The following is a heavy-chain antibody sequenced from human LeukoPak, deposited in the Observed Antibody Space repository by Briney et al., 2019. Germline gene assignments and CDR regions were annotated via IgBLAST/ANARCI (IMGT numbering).Heavy chain of an antibody. V-gene: IGHV1-3*01. CDR3: TRVQSAYCSSSSCYGGYFDY. CDR1: GYTFTSYA. J-gene: IGHJ4*02. Sequence: PSASVKVSCKASGYTFTSYAMHWVRQAPGQRPEWMGWINAGNGNTKYSQEFQGRVTITRDTSASTAYMELSSLRPEDTAVYYCTRVQSAYCSSSSCYGGYFDYWGQGTLVTVSS. D-gene: IGHD2-2*01. CDR2: INAGNGNT.